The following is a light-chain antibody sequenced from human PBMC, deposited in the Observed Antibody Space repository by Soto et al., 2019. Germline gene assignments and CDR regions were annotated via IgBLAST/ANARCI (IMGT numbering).Light chain of an antibody. CDR2: DAS. Sequence: EMVLTQSPGTLSLSPGERATLSCRASQTVRNNYLAWYQQKPGQAPRLLIYDASSRATGIPDRFSGGGSGTDFTLTISRLEPEDFAVYYCQQFSSYPLTFGRGTKV. CDR3: QQFSSYPLT. V-gene: IGKV3-20*01. J-gene: IGKJ4*01. CDR1: QTVRNNY.